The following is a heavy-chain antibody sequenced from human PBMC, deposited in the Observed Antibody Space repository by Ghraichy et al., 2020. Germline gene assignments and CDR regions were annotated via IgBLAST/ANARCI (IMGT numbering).Heavy chain of an antibody. CDR2: IYYSGST. V-gene: IGHV4-59*08. D-gene: IGHD6-19*01. J-gene: IGHJ2*01. CDR1: GDSISSYY. Sequence: SETLSLTCTVSGDSISSYYWSWIRQPPGKGLEWIGYIYYSGSTNYNPSLKSRVTISVDTSKNQFSLKLSSVTAADTAVYYCARRSSGWPYWYFDLWGRGTLVSVSS. CDR3: ARRSSGWPYWYFDL.